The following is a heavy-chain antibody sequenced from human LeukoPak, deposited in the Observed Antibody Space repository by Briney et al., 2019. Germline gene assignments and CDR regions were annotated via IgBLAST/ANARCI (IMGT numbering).Heavy chain of an antibody. J-gene: IGHJ4*02. CDR1: GFTFSSYS. V-gene: IGHV3-21*01. Sequence: GGSLRLSCAASGFTFSSYSMNWVRQAPGKGLEWVSPISSSSYIYYADSVKGRFTISRDNAKNSLYLQMNSLRAEDTAVYYCARGHSSGGGVNFDYWGQGTLVTVSS. CDR3: ARGHSSGGGVNFDY. CDR2: ISSSSYI. D-gene: IGHD6-19*01.